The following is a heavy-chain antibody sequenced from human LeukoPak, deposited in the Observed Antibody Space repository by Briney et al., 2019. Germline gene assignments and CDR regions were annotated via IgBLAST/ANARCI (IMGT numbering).Heavy chain of an antibody. CDR3: ARRGSYLGAFDI. J-gene: IGHJ3*02. CDR1: GGTFSSYA. D-gene: IGHD3-10*01. Sequence: SVKASCKASGGTFSSYAISWVRQAPGQGLEWMGRIIPILGIANYAQKFQGRVTITADKSTSTAYMELSSLRSEDTAVYYCARRGSYLGAFDIWGQGTMVTVSS. V-gene: IGHV1-69*04. CDR2: IIPILGIA.